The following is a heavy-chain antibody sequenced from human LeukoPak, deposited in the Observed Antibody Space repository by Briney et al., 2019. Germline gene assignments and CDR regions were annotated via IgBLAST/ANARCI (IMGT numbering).Heavy chain of an antibody. J-gene: IGHJ4*02. CDR3: TVRFIAESGFDY. V-gene: IGHV3-15*01. CDR1: GFIFKNAW. CDR2: IKNKADGATT. D-gene: IGHD6-13*01. Sequence: GRSLRPSCRVPGFIFKNAWMNWVRQTPGRGLDWVGLIKNKADGATTAYAPPVTGRLTISRDESKDTLYRQMNSLKTEDKAVYYCTVRFIAESGFDYWGQGTLVTVSS.